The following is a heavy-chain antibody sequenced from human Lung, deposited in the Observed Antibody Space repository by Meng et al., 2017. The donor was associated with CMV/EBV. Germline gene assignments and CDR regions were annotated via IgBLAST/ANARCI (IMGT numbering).Heavy chain of an antibody. V-gene: IGHV1-69*05. Sequence: SVKVSCKASGYTFTSYAISWVRQAPGQGLEWMGGIIPNFGTANYAQKFQGRVTITTDASTSTAYMELSSLRPEDTAVYYCATLDILLVPAASFVGVYSYYGMNVWGKGPTAPVPQ. CDR3: ATLDILLVPAASFVGVYSYYGMNV. J-gene: IGHJ6*04. D-gene: IGHD2-2*01. CDR2: IIPNFGTA. CDR1: GYTFTSYA.